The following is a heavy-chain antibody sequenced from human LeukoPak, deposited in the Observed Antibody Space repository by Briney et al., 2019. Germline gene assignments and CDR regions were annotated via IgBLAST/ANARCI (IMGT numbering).Heavy chain of an antibody. V-gene: IGHV3-33*03. Sequence: GRSLRLSCAASGFTLSSYGMHWVRQAPGKGLEWVAVIWYDGSNKYYADSVKGRFTISRDNAKNSLYLQMNGLRAEDTAVYYCAIQKADLITMVRGIIAFWGQGTLVTVSS. J-gene: IGHJ1*01. CDR3: AIQKADLITMVRGIIAF. CDR1: GFTLSSYG. CDR2: IWYDGSNK. D-gene: IGHD3-10*01.